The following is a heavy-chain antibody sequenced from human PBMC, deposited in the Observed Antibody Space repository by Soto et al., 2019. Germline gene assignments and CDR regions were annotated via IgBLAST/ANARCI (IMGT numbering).Heavy chain of an antibody. Sequence: QVHLVQSGAEVEKPGASVKVSCKASGYTFNDYFIHWVRQAPGQGLEWMGWINPSSGATHYEGKCQVSGAESRHTPISTAYLTLSSLRSDDRAVDYCARAYTTGWSNWFDPWGQGTRVTVSS. CDR2: INPSSGAT. CDR1: GYTFNDYF. V-gene: IGHV1-2*04. J-gene: IGHJ5*02. CDR3: ARAYTTGWSNWFDP. D-gene: IGHD6-19*01.